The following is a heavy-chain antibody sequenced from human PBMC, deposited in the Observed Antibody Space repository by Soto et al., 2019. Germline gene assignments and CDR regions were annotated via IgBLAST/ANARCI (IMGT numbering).Heavy chain of an antibody. CDR1: GGSISSSNW. CDR2: IYHSGST. D-gene: IGHD3-22*01. Sequence: PSETLSLTCAVSGGSISSSNWWSWVRQPPGKGLEWIGEIYHSGSTNYNPSLESRVTISVDRSRNQFSLELRSVTAADTAVYYCARVDGYFFFFDNWGQGTQVTVSS. V-gene: IGHV4-4*02. CDR3: ARVDGYFFFFDN. J-gene: IGHJ4*02.